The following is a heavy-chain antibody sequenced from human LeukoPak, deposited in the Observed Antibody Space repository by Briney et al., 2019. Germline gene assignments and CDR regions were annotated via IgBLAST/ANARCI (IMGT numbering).Heavy chain of an antibody. D-gene: IGHD5-18*01. CDR3: AKGDEYNNGALGGMDV. CDR2: IYSGGST. CDR1: GFIFSNAW. J-gene: IGHJ6*02. V-gene: IGHV3-66*02. Sequence: GGSLRLSCAASGFIFSNAWMSWVRQAPGKGLEWVSVIYSGGSTYYADSVKGRFTISRDNSKNTLYLQMNSLRAEDTAVYYCAKGDEYNNGALGGMDVWGQGTTVTVSS.